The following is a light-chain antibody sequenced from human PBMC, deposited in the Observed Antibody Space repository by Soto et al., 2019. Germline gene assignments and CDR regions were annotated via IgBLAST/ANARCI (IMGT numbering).Light chain of an antibody. Sequence: EIVLTQSPATLSLSPGERATLSCWASQSVSNSLAWYQQRPGQSPRLLIYDVSTRATGIPARFGGSGSGTDFTLTISSLVTEDFAVYYCQQRTNWPLTFGGGTKVDTK. CDR2: DVS. V-gene: IGKV3-11*01. CDR3: QQRTNWPLT. J-gene: IGKJ4*01. CDR1: QSVSNS.